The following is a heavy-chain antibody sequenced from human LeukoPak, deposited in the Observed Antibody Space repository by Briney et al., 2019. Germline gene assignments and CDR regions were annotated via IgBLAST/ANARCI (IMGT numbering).Heavy chain of an antibody. V-gene: IGHV4-39*07. D-gene: IGHD3-22*01. CDR2: IYHSGST. CDR3: AMENDSSGPSSDY. CDR1: GGSMSSSNYY. J-gene: IGHJ4*02. Sequence: PSETLSLTCTVSGGSMSSSNYYWGWIRQPPGKGLEWIGSIYHSGSTYCNPSLKSRVTISVDTFKNQFSLKLSSVTAADTAVYYCAMENDSSGPSSDYWGQGTLVTVSS.